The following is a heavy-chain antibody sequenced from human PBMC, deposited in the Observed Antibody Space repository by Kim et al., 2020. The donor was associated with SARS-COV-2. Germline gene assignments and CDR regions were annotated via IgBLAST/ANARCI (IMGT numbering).Heavy chain of an antibody. CDR1: GFTFSNYA. CDR3: AKEKLQLQMGLDT. Sequence: GGSLRLSCAASGFTFSNYAMSWVRQAPGKGLEWVSTISYSGYDTYYADSVKGRFTISRDTSKNTLSLQMSTLRAEDTAVYYCAKEKLQLQMGLDTWGQGTLVTVSS. D-gene: IGHD1-1*01. V-gene: IGHV3-23*01. CDR2: ISYSGYDT. J-gene: IGHJ5*02.